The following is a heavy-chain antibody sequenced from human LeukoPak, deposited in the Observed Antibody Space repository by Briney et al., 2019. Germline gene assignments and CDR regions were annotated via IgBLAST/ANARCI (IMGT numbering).Heavy chain of an antibody. V-gene: IGHV3-21*01. CDR3: ARDTSMTTVTRSWCYYYYYGMDV. CDR1: GFTFSSYS. J-gene: IGHJ6*04. Sequence: PGGSLRLSCAASGFTFSSYSMNWVRQAPGKGLEWVSSISSSSSYIYYPDSVKGRFTISRDNAKNSLYLQMNSLRAEDTAVYYCARDTSMTTVTRSWCYYYYYGMDVWGKGTTVTVSS. CDR2: ISSSSSYI. D-gene: IGHD4-17*01.